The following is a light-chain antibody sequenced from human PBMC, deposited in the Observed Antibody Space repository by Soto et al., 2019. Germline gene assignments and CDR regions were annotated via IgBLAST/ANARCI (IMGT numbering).Light chain of an antibody. J-gene: IGLJ1*01. V-gene: IGLV2-23*02. Sequence: QSVLTQPASLSGSPGQSISISCTGTSSDVGNYNSVSWYQHHPGKAPKLVIYEVSKRPPGVSIRFSGSKSGNTASLTISGLQVEDEADYYCCSYAGSNTFVFGTGTKVTVL. CDR1: SSDVGNYNS. CDR3: CSYAGSNTFV. CDR2: EVS.